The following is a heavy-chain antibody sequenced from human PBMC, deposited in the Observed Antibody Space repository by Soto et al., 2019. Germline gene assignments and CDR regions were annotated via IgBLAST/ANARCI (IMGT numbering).Heavy chain of an antibody. CDR2: INPNSGGT. J-gene: IGHJ4*02. Sequence: ASVKVSCKASGYTFTGYYMHWVRQAPGQGLEWMGWINPNSGGTNYAQKFQGRVTMTRDTSISTAYVELSRLRSDDTAVYYCARVDPLEAAGFDYWGQGTLVTVSS. CDR3: ARVDPLEAAGFDY. D-gene: IGHD6-13*01. V-gene: IGHV1-2*02. CDR1: GYTFTGYY.